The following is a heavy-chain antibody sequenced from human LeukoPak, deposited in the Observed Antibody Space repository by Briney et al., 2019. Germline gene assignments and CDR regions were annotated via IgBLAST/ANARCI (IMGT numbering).Heavy chain of an antibody. CDR2: IKEDGSEK. CDR3: ARAPYSSAWYGIRNAFDI. J-gene: IGHJ3*02. V-gene: IGHV3-7*01. D-gene: IGHD6-19*01. Sequence: GGSLRLSCEASGFTFRSYWMTWVRQAPGKGLEWVANIKEDGSEKYYVDSVRGRFTISRDNAKNSLYLQMSSLRAGDTAVYYCARAPYSSAWYGIRNAFDIWGQGTMVAVSS. CDR1: GFTFRSYW.